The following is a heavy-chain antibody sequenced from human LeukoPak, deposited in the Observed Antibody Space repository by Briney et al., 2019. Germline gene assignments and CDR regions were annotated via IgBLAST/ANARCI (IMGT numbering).Heavy chain of an antibody. V-gene: IGHV1-18*01. CDR3: ARDRRDQQLFDY. D-gene: IGHD6-13*01. CDR1: GYTFTSYG. Sequence: ASVKVSCKASGYTFTSYGISWVRQAPGQGLEWMGWISAYNGNTNYAQKLQGRATMTTDTSTSTAYMELRSLRSDDTAVYYCARDRRDQQLFDYWGQGTLVTVSS. J-gene: IGHJ4*02. CDR2: ISAYNGNT.